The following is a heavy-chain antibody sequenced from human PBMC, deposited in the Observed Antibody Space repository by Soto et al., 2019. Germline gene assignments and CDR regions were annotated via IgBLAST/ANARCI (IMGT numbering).Heavy chain of an antibody. D-gene: IGHD1-1*01. Sequence: GGSLRLSCAVSGFTFSAYWMHWVRQVPGKGLTWVPRISDDESTATYADSVKCRFIISRDNAKNTLYLEMNTLRADDSGLYYCARGPRVSSTGTWAHWGRGALVTVSS. V-gene: IGHV3-74*01. CDR3: ARGPRVSSTGTWAH. CDR1: GFTFSAYW. CDR2: ISDDESTA. J-gene: IGHJ4*02.